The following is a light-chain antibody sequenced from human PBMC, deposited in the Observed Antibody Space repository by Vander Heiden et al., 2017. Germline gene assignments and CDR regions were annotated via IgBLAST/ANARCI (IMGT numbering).Light chain of an antibody. Sequence: SYELTQPPSVSVSPGQTARITCSGDALPKQYSYWYQQKAGQAPVLMIYKDIERPSGIPERFSGSSSGTTVTLTIVGVQAEDEADYYCQSADSSGFHCVFGGGTKLTVL. J-gene: IGLJ3*02. V-gene: IGLV3-25*03. CDR1: ALPKQY. CDR2: KDI. CDR3: QSADSSGFHCV.